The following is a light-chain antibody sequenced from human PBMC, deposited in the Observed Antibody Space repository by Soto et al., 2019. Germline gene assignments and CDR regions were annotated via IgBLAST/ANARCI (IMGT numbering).Light chain of an antibody. CDR2: LNSDGSH. CDR1: SGHSSYA. V-gene: IGLV4-69*01. CDR3: QTWGTGIHYV. Sequence: QSVVTQSPFASASLGASVKLTCTLSSGHSSYAIAWHQQQPEKGPRYLMKLNSDGSHSKGDGIPDRFSGSSSGAERYLTISSLQSEDEDDYYCQTWGTGIHYVFGTGTKVTVL. J-gene: IGLJ1*01.